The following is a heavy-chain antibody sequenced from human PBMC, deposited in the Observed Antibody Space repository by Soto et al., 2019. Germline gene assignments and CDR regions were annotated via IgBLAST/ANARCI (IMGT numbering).Heavy chain of an antibody. J-gene: IGHJ4*02. CDR2: IYYSGST. V-gene: IGHV4-39*07. D-gene: IGHD6-19*01. Sequence: PSETLSLTCTVSGGSISSSSYYWGWIRQPPGKGLEWIGSIYYSGSTYYNPSLKSRVTISVDTSKNQFSLKLSSVTAADTAVYYCARGYSSGWYKGGKVSLDYWGQGTLVTVSS. CDR1: GGSISSSSYY. CDR3: ARGYSSGWYKGGKVSLDY.